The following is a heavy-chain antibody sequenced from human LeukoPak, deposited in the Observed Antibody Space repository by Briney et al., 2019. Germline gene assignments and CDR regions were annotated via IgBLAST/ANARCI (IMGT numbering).Heavy chain of an antibody. V-gene: IGHV4-30-4*01. CDR1: GGSVSSGDCF. CDR3: ARGYVNYGGSFDY. J-gene: IGHJ4*02. D-gene: IGHD4-23*01. Sequence: SETXSLTCTVSGGSVSSGDCFWSWIRQPPGKGLEWIGYIYYSGSTSYNPSLRSRITISVDTSKNQFSLKLSSVTAADTAIYYCARGYVNYGGSFDYWGQGTLVTVSS. CDR2: IYYSGST.